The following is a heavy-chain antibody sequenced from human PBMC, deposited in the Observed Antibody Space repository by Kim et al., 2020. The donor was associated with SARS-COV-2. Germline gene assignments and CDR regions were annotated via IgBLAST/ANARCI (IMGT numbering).Heavy chain of an antibody. V-gene: IGHV2-5*02. J-gene: IGHJ5*02. CDR2: IYWDDDK. CDR3: AHLPQNYDILTGYYGGWFDP. CDR1: GFSLSTSGVG. D-gene: IGHD3-9*01. Sequence: SGPTLVNPTQTLTLTCTFSGFSLSTSGVGVGWIRQPPGKALEWLALIYWDDDKRYSPSLKSRLTITKDTSKNQVDLTMTIMDPVDTAAYYCAHLPQNYDILTGYYGGWFDPWGQGTLVTVSS.